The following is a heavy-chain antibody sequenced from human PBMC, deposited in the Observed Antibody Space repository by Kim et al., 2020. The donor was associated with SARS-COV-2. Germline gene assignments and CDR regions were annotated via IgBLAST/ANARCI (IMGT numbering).Heavy chain of an antibody. V-gene: IGHV3-23*05. D-gene: IGHD4-17*01. CDR1: GFTFSSYA. CDR3: AKALATVWAFDI. J-gene: IGHJ3*02. Sequence: GGSLRLSCAASGFTFSSYAMNWVRQAPGKGLEWVSSIYKNGGTTYYAYSVKGRFTISRDNSKNTLYLQMNSLRVEDTAVYYCAKALATVWAFDIWGQGTMVTVSS. CDR2: IYKNGGTT.